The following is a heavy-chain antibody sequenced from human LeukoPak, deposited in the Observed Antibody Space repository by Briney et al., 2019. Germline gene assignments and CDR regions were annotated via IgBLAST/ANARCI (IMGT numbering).Heavy chain of an antibody. J-gene: IGHJ4*02. CDR1: GGSISSYY. D-gene: IGHD6-13*01. V-gene: IGHV4-59*01. Sequence: PSETLSLTCTVSGGSISSYYWSWIRQPPGKGLEWIGYIYYSGSTNYNPSLKSRVTISVDTSKNQFSLKLSSVTAADTAVYYCARAYSVIAAAGPGRCYFDYWGQGTLVTVSS. CDR3: ARAYSVIAAAGPGRCYFDY. CDR2: IYYSGST.